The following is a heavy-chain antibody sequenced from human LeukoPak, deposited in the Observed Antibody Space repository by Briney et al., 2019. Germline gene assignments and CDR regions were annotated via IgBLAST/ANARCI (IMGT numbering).Heavy chain of an antibody. D-gene: IGHD2-15*01. V-gene: IGHV3-30*03. Sequence: GGSLRLSCAASGFTFSSYGMHWVRQAPAKGLEWVAVISNDGRSIYYADSVKGRFTISRDNSKNTLYLQVNSLRAGDTAVYSCATGAVGGYGMDVWGQGTTVTVSS. CDR2: ISNDGRSI. CDR3: ATGAVGGYGMDV. J-gene: IGHJ6*02. CDR1: GFTFSSYG.